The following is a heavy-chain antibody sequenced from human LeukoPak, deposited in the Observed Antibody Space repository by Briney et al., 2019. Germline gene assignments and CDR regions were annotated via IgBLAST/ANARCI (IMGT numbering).Heavy chain of an antibody. CDR1: GFTFSSYD. Sequence: GGSLRLSCAASGFTFSSYDMHWVRQATGKGLEWVSAIGTAGDTYYPGSVKGRFTISRENAKNSLYLQMNSLRAGDTAVYYCARGMDLTIAAAGTGAFDIWGQGTMVTVSS. V-gene: IGHV3-13*01. J-gene: IGHJ3*02. CDR3: ARGMDLTIAAAGTGAFDI. CDR2: IGTAGDT. D-gene: IGHD6-13*01.